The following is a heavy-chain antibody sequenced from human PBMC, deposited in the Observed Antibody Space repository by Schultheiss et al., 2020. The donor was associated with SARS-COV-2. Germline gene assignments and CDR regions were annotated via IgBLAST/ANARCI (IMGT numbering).Heavy chain of an antibody. CDR3: AKAVVIALFDY. Sequence: SETLSLTCTVSGGSISSGGYYWSWIRQHPGKGLEWIGYIYYSGSTYYNPSLKSLVTISVDTSKNQFSLKLSSVTAADTAVYYCAKAVVIALFDYWGQGTFVTVSS. CDR2: IYYSGST. J-gene: IGHJ4*02. V-gene: IGHV4-31*01. D-gene: IGHD2-21*01. CDR1: GGSISSGGYY.